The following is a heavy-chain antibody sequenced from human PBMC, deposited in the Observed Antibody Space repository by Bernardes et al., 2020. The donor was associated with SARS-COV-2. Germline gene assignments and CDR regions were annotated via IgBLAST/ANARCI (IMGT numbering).Heavy chain of an antibody. CDR2: IYYSGST. CDR3: ARHGGTTVTTNFDY. Sequence: SETLSLTCTVSGGSISILSYYWGWIRQPPGKGLEWIGSIYYSGSTYYNSSLKSRVTMSVDTSKNQFSLKLTSVAAADTAVYYCARHGGTTVTTNFDYWGQGTLVTVSS. V-gene: IGHV4-39*01. CDR1: GGSISILSYY. D-gene: IGHD4-17*01. J-gene: IGHJ4*02.